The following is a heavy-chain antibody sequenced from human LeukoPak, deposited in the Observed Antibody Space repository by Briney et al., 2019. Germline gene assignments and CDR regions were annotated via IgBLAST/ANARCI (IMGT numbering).Heavy chain of an antibody. D-gene: IGHD3-10*01. CDR2: ISAYNGNT. V-gene: IGHV1-18*04. CDR3: ARDQRITMVRGVQPYDY. CDR1: GYTFTGYY. Sequence: GASVKVSCKASGYTFTGYYMHWVRQAPGQGLEWMGWISAYNGNTNYAQKLQGRVTMTTDTSTSTAYMELRSLRSDDTAVYYCARDQRITMVRGVQPYDYWGQGTLVTVSS. J-gene: IGHJ4*02.